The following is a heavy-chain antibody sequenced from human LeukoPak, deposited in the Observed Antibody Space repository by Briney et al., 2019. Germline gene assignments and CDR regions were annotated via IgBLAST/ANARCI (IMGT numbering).Heavy chain of an antibody. J-gene: IGHJ4*02. CDR2: IYHSGIT. CDR3: AREGYAYMVRGVISY. CDR1: GFSISSGYY. Sequence: SSETLSLTCTVSGFSISSGYYWGWIRQPPGKGLERIGSIYHSGITYQNPSLKSRVTISVDTSKNQFSLKLSSVTAADTAVYYCAREGYAYMVRGVISYWGQGTLVTVSS. V-gene: IGHV4-38-2*02. D-gene: IGHD3-10*01.